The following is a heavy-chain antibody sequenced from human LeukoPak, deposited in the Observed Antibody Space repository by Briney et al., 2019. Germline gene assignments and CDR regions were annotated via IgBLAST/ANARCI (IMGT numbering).Heavy chain of an antibody. CDR3: ASQLRYFDL. V-gene: IGHV4-34*01. CDR1: GGSFSGYY. Sequence: SGTLSLTCAVYGGSFSGYYWSWIRQPPGKGLEWIGEINHSGSTNYNPSLKSRVTISVDTSKNQFSLELSSVTAADTAVYYCASQLRYFDLWGQGTLVTVSS. J-gene: IGHJ4*02. CDR2: INHSGST. D-gene: IGHD3-9*01.